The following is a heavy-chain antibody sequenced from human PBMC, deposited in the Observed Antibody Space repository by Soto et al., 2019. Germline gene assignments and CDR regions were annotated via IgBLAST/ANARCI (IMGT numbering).Heavy chain of an antibody. CDR3: ARDKMIDDFGLGTYAY. J-gene: IGHJ4*02. V-gene: IGHV1-18*04. D-gene: IGHD3-16*01. CDR1: GYTFTSFG. CDR2: ISGYNGKT. Sequence: QVQLVQSGAEVKKPGASFKVSCKTSGYTFTSFGVSWVRQAPGQGLEWMGWISGYNGKTKYAQSLQGRVTRTADTSTSTAYLELRGLRSDDTAVYFCARDKMIDDFGLGTYAYWGQGTTVTVSS.